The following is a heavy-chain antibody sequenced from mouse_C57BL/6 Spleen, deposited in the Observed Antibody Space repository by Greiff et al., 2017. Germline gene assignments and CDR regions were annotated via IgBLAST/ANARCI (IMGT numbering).Heavy chain of an antibody. V-gene: IGHV14-2*01. D-gene: IGHD1-1*01. CDR1: GFNIKDCY. Sequence: EVMLVESGAGLVKPWDSVQLSCTASGFNIKDCYLHWVKQRTEQGLVWCGRIDPEGGETKYAPKFQGQATITAETSSNKAYLHLSSLTSEDTAVYYCARGVHTTVVPRDWGQGTLVTVSA. CDR2: IDPEGGET. CDR3: ARGVHTTVVPRD. J-gene: IGHJ3*01.